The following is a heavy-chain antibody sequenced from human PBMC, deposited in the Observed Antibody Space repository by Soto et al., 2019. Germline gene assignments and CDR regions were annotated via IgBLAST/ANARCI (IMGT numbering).Heavy chain of an antibody. V-gene: IGHV3-23*01. CDR3: AKELVNSGWTYFDY. CDR1: GLTFNTYA. D-gene: IGHD6-19*01. Sequence: HPGGSLRLSCAASGLTFNTYAMSWVRQAPGKGLEWVSAISDSGGRTCYVDSVKGRFTISRDNSKNTLYLQMNSLRAEDTAVYFCAKELVNSGWTYFDYWGQGTLVTVSS. CDR2: ISDSGGRT. J-gene: IGHJ4*02.